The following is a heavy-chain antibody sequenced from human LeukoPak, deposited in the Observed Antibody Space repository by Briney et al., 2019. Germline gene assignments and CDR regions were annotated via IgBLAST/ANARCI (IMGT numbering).Heavy chain of an antibody. CDR2: INPSDGST. V-gene: IGHV1-46*01. D-gene: IGHD2-15*01. Sequence: ASVKVSCKASGYTFTSYYIHWVRQAPGQGLEWMGVINPSDGSTSYAQKFQGIVTMTRDMSTSTVYMELSSLRSDDTAVYYCARDWGYCSGGSCYRGAFDIWGQGTMVTVSS. CDR1: GYTFTSYY. CDR3: ARDWGYCSGGSCYRGAFDI. J-gene: IGHJ3*02.